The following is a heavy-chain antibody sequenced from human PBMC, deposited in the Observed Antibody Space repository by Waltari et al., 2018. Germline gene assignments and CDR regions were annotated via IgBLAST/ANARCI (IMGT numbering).Heavy chain of an antibody. J-gene: IGHJ4*02. CDR2: INHSGST. CDR3: ASADLPDGYNYYY. D-gene: IGHD5-12*01. V-gene: IGHV4-34*01. Sequence: QVQLQQWGAGLLKPSETLSLTCAVYGGSFSGYYWSWIRKPPGKGLEWIGEINHSGSTNYNPSLKSRVTISVDTSKNQFSLKLSSVTAADTAVYYCASADLPDGYNYYYWGQGTLVTVSS. CDR1: GGSFSGYY.